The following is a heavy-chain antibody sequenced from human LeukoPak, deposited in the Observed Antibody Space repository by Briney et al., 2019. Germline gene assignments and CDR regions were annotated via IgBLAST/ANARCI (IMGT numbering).Heavy chain of an antibody. CDR2: ISGSGGST. J-gene: IGHJ5*02. V-gene: IGHV3-23*01. Sequence: GGSLRLSCAASGFTFSSYAMSWVRQAPGKGLEWVSAISGSGGSTYYADSVKGRFTISRDNSKNTLYLQMNSLRAEDTAVYYCARDPGVMGYCSGGSCHADDPWGQGTLVTVSS. CDR3: ARDPGVMGYCSGGSCHADDP. CDR1: GFTFSSYA. D-gene: IGHD2-15*01.